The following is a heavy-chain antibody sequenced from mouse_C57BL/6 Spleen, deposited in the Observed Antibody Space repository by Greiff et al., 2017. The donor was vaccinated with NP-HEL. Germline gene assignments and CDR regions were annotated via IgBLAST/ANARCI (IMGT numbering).Heavy chain of an antibody. Sequence: VQLQQSGAELVRPGASVKLSCKASGYTFTDYYINWVKQRPGQGLEWIARIYPGSGNTYYNEKFKGKATLTAEKSSSTAYMQLSSLTSEDSAVYFCAREGRNYGRRFAYWGQGTLVTVSA. CDR2: IYPGSGNT. V-gene: IGHV1-76*01. D-gene: IGHD1-1*01. J-gene: IGHJ3*01. CDR3: AREGRNYGRRFAY. CDR1: GYTFTDYY.